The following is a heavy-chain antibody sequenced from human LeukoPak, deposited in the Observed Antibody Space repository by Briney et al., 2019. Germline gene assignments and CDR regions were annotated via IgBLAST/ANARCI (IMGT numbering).Heavy chain of an antibody. CDR3: ARVETATTSFDY. Sequence: GGSLRLSCAASGFTFSSYAMHWVRQAPGKGLEWVAVISYDGSNKCYADSVKGRFTISRDNSKNTLYLQMNSLRAEDTAVYYCARVETATTSFDYWGQGTLVTVSS. CDR1: GFTFSSYA. V-gene: IGHV3-30-3*01. D-gene: IGHD5-24*01. CDR2: ISYDGSNK. J-gene: IGHJ4*02.